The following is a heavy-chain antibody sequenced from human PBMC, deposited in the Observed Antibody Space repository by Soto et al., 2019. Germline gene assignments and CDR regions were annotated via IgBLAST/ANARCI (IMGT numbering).Heavy chain of an antibody. Sequence: GESLKISCKGSGYSFINYWIGWVRQMPGKGMDWLGIIYPVDSDTRYILSFEGHVTISADKSISIAYLQWSSLKSSDTAMFYCARTSMQSRGYSYGHGGMDVWGQGTTVTVSS. D-gene: IGHD5-18*01. V-gene: IGHV5-51*01. J-gene: IGHJ6*02. CDR3: ARTSMQSRGYSYGHGGMDV. CDR1: GYSFINYW. CDR2: IYPVDSDT.